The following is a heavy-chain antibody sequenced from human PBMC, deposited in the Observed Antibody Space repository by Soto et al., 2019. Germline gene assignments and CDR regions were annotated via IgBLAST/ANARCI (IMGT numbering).Heavy chain of an antibody. D-gene: IGHD6-13*01. CDR1: GFTFSSYG. Sequence: TGGSLRLSCAASGFTFSSYGMHWVRQAPGKGLEWVAVISYDGSNKYYADSVKGRFTISRDNAKNSLYLQMNSLRAEDTAVYYCARDGSPIAAADMNWGQGTLVTVSS. J-gene: IGHJ4*02. V-gene: IGHV3-30*03. CDR3: ARDGSPIAAADMN. CDR2: ISYDGSNK.